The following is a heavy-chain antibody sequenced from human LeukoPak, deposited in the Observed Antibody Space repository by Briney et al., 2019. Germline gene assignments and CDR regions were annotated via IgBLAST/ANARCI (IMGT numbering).Heavy chain of an antibody. CDR3: ARDGDLQYYSDLTGQYHAFDI. V-gene: IGHV3-21*01. CDR2: ISSSSAYI. D-gene: IGHD3-22*01. CDR1: GIIFSNYW. J-gene: IGHJ3*02. Sequence: PGGSLRLSCAASGIIFSNYWMHWVRQAPGKGLEWVSSISSSSAYIYYVDSVMGRFTISRDNAKNSLYLQMNSLRAEDTAVYYCARDGDLQYYSDLTGQYHAFDIWGQGTMVTVSS.